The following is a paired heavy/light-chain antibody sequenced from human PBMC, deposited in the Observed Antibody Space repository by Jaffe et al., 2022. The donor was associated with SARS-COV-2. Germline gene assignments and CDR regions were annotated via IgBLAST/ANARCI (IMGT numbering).Light chain of an antibody. Sequence: DIVMTQSPLSLPVTPGEPASFSCRSSQSLLHSNGYNFLDWYLQKPGQSPQLLIYLGSNRASGVPDRFSGSGSGTDFTLKISSVEAEDVGVYYCMQVLQTPYTFGQGTKLEIK. CDR2: LGS. CDR1: QSLLHSNGYNF. J-gene: IGKJ2*01. V-gene: IGKV2-28*01. CDR3: MQVLQTPYT.
Heavy chain of an antibody. CDR2: ISGSGGNT. V-gene: IGHV3-23*01. D-gene: IGHD3-3*01. J-gene: IGHJ6*02. CDR1: GFTFSSHA. Sequence: EVQLLESGGGLIQPGGSLRLSCAASGFTFSSHAMRWVRQAPGKGLEWVSAISGSGGNTYYAVSVKGRFTISRDNSENTLYLQMNSLSAEDTAVYYCAKVGVFGVVMVTRAMDVWGQGTTVTVSS. CDR3: AKVGVFGVVMVTRAMDV.